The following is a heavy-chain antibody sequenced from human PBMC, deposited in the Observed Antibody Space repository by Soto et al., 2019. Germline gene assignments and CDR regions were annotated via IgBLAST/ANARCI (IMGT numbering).Heavy chain of an antibody. CDR3: ARDSGGDWGRLWDY. J-gene: IGHJ4*02. CDR1: GGTFSSYT. CDR2: IIPILGIA. D-gene: IGHD2-21*02. Sequence: QVQLVQSGAEVKKPGSSVKVSCKASGGTFSSYTISWVRQAPGQGLEWMGRIIPILGIANYAQKFQGRVTITADKSTSTAYMELSSLRSEDTAVYYCARDSGGDWGRLWDYWGQGTLVTVSS. V-gene: IGHV1-69*08.